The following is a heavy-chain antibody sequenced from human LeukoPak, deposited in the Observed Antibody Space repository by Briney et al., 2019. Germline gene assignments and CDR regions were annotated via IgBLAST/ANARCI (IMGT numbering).Heavy chain of an antibody. D-gene: IGHD1-26*01. Sequence: SETLSLTCTVSGGSISSYYWSWIRQPPGKGLEWIGYIYYSGSTNYNPSLKSRVTISVDTSKNQFSLKLSSVTAADTAVYYCARYRWELPGNWFDPWAREPWSPSPQ. CDR1: GGSISSYY. CDR3: ARYRWELPGNWFDP. CDR2: IYYSGST. J-gene: IGHJ5*02. V-gene: IGHV4-59*08.